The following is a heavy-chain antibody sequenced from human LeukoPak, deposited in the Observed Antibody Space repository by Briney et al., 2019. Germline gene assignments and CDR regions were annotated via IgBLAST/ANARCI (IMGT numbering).Heavy chain of an antibody. CDR3: ARHYYSDY. J-gene: IGHJ4*02. Sequence: GESLKISCKGSGYNFRTYCIVWVRKMPGRGLEWMGILCPGDSDIRYSPSFQGQVTISANKSSSTAYLQWSSLKASDTAMYYCARHYYSDYWGQGTLVTVSS. CDR2: LCPGDSDI. V-gene: IGHV5-51*01. CDR1: GYNFRTYC.